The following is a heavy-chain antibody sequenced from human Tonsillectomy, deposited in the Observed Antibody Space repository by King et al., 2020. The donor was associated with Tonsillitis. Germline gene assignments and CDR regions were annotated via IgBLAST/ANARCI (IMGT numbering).Heavy chain of an antibody. CDR2: IYYSGST. J-gene: IGHJ4*02. V-gene: IGHV4-39*07. D-gene: IGHD4-23*01. Sequence: LQLQESGPGLVKPSETLSLTCTVSGGSISSSSYYWGWIHQPPGKGLEWIGSIYYSGSTYYNPSLKSRVTISVDTSKNQFSLKLSSVTAADTAVYYCARRTSGGYGGNKPFDYWGQGTLVTVSS. CDR3: ARRTSGGYGGNKPFDY. CDR1: GGSISSSSYY.